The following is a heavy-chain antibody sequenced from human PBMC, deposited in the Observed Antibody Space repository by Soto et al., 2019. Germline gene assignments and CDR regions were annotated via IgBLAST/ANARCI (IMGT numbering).Heavy chain of an antibody. V-gene: IGHV1-2*02. CDR2: INPNSGGT. D-gene: IGHD6-13*01. CDR1: GYTFTGYY. CDR3: ARDPPGSIAAAGTRYYYGMDV. Sequence: ASVKVSCKASGYTFTGYYMHWVRQASGQGLEWMGWINPNSGGTNYAQKFQGRVTMTRDTSISTAYMELSRLRSDDTAVYYCARDPPGSIAAAGTRYYYGMDVWGQGTTVTVSS. J-gene: IGHJ6*02.